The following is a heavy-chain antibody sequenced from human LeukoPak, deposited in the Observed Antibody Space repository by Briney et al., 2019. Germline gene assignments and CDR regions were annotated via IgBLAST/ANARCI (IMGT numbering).Heavy chain of an antibody. CDR2: INVDGST. V-gene: IGHV3-74*03. J-gene: IGHJ6*02. Sequence: GGSLRLSCAASGFTFSKYGIHWVRQPPGKGLVWVSRINVDGSTTYADSVKGRISVSRDNAKNTVYLQMNSLRAEDTAVFYCARGNNHGMDVWGQGTTVTV. D-gene: IGHD1-14*01. CDR1: GFTFSKYG. CDR3: ARGNNHGMDV.